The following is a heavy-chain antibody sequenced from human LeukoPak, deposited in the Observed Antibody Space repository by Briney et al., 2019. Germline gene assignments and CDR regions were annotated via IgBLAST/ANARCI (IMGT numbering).Heavy chain of an antibody. CDR2: INPNSGGT. D-gene: IGHD3-22*01. J-gene: IGHJ3*02. CDR1: GYTFTGYY. Sequence: GASVKVSCKASGYTFTGYYMHWVRQAPGQGLEWMGWINPNSGGTNYAQKFQGRVTMTRDTSISTAYMELSRLRSDDTAVYYCASFLITMITVAGPNDAFDIWGQGTMVTVSS. CDR3: ASFLITMITVAGPNDAFDI. V-gene: IGHV1-2*02.